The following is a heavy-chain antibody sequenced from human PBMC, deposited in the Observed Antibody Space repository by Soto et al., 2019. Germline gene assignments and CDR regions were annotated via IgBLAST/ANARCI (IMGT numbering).Heavy chain of an antibody. CDR1: RVSVGSNY. J-gene: IGHJ6*02. CDR3: ARSTYYDILTGSYYYYAMDV. Sequence: PWRCMRLSCAACRVSVGSNYMSWGRQAPGKGLEWVSVIYSEGTPYYADSVKGRFTISRENSNNTLYLHMNNLRAEDTAVYYCARSTYYDILTGSYYYYAMDVWAQATTVTV. CDR2: IYSEGTP. D-gene: IGHD3-9*01. V-gene: IGHV3-53*01.